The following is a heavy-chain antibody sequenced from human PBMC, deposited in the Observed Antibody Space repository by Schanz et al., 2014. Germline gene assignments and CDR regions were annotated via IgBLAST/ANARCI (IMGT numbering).Heavy chain of an antibody. J-gene: IGHJ6*02. V-gene: IGHV3-23*04. Sequence: EAQLVESGGSLEQPGGSLRLSCAASGFTFSYYAMTWVRQAPGKGLEWVSSISGSGDRTHYADSVKGRFTISRDNSKNTLYLQMNSLTGEDPAIYYCAKEVSWDVWGQGTTVTVSS. CDR1: GFTFSYYA. CDR3: AKEVSWDV. CDR2: ISGSGDRT.